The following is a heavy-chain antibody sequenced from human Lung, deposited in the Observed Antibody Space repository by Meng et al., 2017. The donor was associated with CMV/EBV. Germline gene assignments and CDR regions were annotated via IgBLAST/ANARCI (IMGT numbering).Heavy chain of an antibody. CDR1: GFPLSTSGVG. D-gene: IGHD6-19*01. Sequence: GXXLVXPTQTLTLTCTFPGFPLSTSGVGVGWIRQPPGKALEWLALIYWNDDKRYSPSLKSRLTITKDTSKNQVVLTMTNMDPVDTATYYCAHRPVSGAGKEEYYFDYWGQGXLVTVSS. CDR2: IYWNDDK. J-gene: IGHJ4*02. CDR3: AHRPVSGAGKEEYYFDY. V-gene: IGHV2-5*01.